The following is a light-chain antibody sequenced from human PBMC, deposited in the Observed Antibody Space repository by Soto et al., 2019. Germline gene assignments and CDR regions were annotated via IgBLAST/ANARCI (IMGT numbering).Light chain of an antibody. CDR3: QSYDSSLSGSWV. Sequence: QSVLTQPPSVSGAPGQRVTISCTGSSSNIGVGYDVHWYRQLPGSAPKLLIYGNTNRPSGVPDRFSGSRSGTSASLAITGLQAEDEADYYCQSYDSSLSGSWVFGGGTKVTVL. V-gene: IGLV1-40*01. CDR1: SSNIGVGYD. J-gene: IGLJ3*02. CDR2: GNT.